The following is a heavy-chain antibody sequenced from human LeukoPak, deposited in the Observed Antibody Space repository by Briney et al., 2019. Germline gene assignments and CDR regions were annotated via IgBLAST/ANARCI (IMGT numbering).Heavy chain of an antibody. J-gene: IGHJ4*02. CDR2: IIPIFGTA. CDR1: GGTFSSYA. CDR3: VRDLGEQQLGSPAIFFDY. V-gene: IGHV1-69*01. Sequence: SVKVSCKASGGTFSSYAISWVRQAPGQGLEWMGGIIPIFGTANYAQKFQGRVTITADESTSTAYMELSSLRSDDTAVYYCVRDLGEQQLGSPAIFFDYWGQGTLVTVSS. D-gene: IGHD6-13*01.